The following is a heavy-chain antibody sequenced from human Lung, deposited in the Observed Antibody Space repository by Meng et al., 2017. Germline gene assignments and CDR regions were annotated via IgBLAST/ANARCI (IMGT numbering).Heavy chain of an antibody. J-gene: IGHJ4*02. CDR3: ARGPTTMAHDFDY. D-gene: IGHD4-11*01. Sequence: QLQQWGAGLLKPSETLSLPCVVSVGSFSDYYWSWIRQPPGKGLEWIVEINHSGSTNYNPSLESRATISVDTSQNNLSLKLSSVTAADSAVYYCARGPTTMAHDFDYWGQGTLVTVSS. V-gene: IGHV4-34*01. CDR1: VGSFSDYY. CDR2: INHSGST.